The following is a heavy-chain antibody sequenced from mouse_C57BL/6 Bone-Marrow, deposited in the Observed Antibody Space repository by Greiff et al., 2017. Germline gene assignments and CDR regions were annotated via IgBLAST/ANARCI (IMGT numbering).Heavy chain of an antibody. V-gene: IGHV1-82*01. Sequence: QVQLQQSGPELVKPGASVKISCKASGYAFSSSWMNWVKQRPGKGLEWIGRIYPGDGDTNYNGKFKGKATLTADKSSSTAYMQLSSLTTEDSAVYFCARGYSSYGRGFAYWGQGTLVTVSA. CDR1: GYAFSSSW. J-gene: IGHJ3*01. CDR3: ARGYSSYGRGFAY. D-gene: IGHD1-1*01. CDR2: IYPGDGDT.